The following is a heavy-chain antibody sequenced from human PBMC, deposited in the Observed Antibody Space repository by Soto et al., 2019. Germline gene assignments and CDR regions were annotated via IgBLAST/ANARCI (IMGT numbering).Heavy chain of an antibody. D-gene: IGHD2-21*01. J-gene: IGHJ6*02. V-gene: IGHV1-2*04. CDR3: AKSVARYYYYGMDV. CDR2: INPNIGST. CDR1: GYTXNGYY. Sequence: SXKVSLKASGYTXNGYYMDLVRQAPGQGLEWMGWINPNIGSTNYAQKFQVWVTMTSDTSIIKAYIELRRLIYDDTAVYYCAKSVARYYYYGMDVWGQGRTVTVS.